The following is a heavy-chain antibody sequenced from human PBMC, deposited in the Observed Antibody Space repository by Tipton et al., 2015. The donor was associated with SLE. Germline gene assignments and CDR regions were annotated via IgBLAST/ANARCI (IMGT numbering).Heavy chain of an antibody. Sequence: GSLRLSCAASGFTFSSHAMNWVRQAPGKGLDWISYISTSSTTIYYADSVKGRFTISRGDAKNSLYLQMNSLRDDDTAIYYCARDYGDYGVGFDYWGQGILVTVSS. D-gene: IGHD4-17*01. CDR2: ISTSSTTI. CDR1: GFTFSSHA. V-gene: IGHV3-48*02. J-gene: IGHJ4*02. CDR3: ARDYGDYGVGFDY.